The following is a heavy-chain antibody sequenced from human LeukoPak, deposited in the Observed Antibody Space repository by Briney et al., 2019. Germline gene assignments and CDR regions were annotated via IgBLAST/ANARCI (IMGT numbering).Heavy chain of an antibody. Sequence: PGGSLRLSCAASGFTVSSNYMSWVRQAPGKGLEWVSVIYSGGSTYYADSVKGRFTISRDNSKNTLYLQMNSLRAEDTAVYYCARDPDCSGGSCYYGMDVWGQGTTVTVSS. CDR2: IYSGGST. CDR1: GFTVSSNY. J-gene: IGHJ6*02. D-gene: IGHD2-15*01. CDR3: ARDPDCSGGSCYYGMDV. V-gene: IGHV3-66*01.